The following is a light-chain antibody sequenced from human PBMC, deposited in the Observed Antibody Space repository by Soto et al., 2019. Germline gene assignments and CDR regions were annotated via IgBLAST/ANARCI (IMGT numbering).Light chain of an antibody. Sequence: EIFVTQSPDTLSLSTWERATLTCRASQSVTNYIAWYQQRPGQAPRLLIYAASSRATGIPDRFSGSGSGTDFTLTISRLEPEDFAVFYCQQYGSSITFGQGTRLEIK. CDR3: QQYGSSIT. CDR1: QSVTNY. CDR2: AAS. J-gene: IGKJ5*01. V-gene: IGKV3-20*01.